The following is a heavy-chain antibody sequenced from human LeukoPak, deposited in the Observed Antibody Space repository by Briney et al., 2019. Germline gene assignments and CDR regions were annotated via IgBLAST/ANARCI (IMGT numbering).Heavy chain of an antibody. CDR2: ISYSGST. CDR1: GGSVSSNNYY. CDR3: ARQILTGTARDYPDY. V-gene: IGHV4-39*01. Sequence: SETLSLTCTVSGGSVSSNNYYWGWIRQPPGKGLEWIGSISYSGSTYYNPSLKSRVTIYVDTSKNQFSLKLTSVTAADTAVYYCARQILTGTARDYPDYWGQGTLVTVS. J-gene: IGHJ4*02. D-gene: IGHD1-20*01.